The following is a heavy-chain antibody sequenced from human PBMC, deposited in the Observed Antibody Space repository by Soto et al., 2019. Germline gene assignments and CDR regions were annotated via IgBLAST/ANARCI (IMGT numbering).Heavy chain of an antibody. Sequence: QVQLVQSGAEVKKPGASVKVSCKASGYTFTSYGISWVRQAPGQGLEWMGWISAYNGNTNYAQKLQGRVTMTTDTAXXTXYXXLRSLRSDVTAVYYWARVWDRSSAGLGYYYYGMDVWGQGTTVTVSS. CDR1: GYTFTSYG. CDR3: ARVWDRSSAGLGYYYYGMDV. CDR2: ISAYNGNT. D-gene: IGHD6-6*01. V-gene: IGHV1-18*01. J-gene: IGHJ6*02.